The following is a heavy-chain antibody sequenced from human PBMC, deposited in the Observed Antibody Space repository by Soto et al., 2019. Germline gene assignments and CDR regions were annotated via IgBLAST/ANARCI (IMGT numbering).Heavy chain of an antibody. J-gene: IGHJ6*02. CDR1: GYTFTGYY. Sequence: ASGKVSCKASGYTFTGYYMHWVRQAPGQGLEWMGWINPNSGGTNYAQKFQGWVTMTRDTSISTAYMELSRLRSDDTAVYYCAGDGSDGKSNYYGMDVWGQGTTVTVSS. D-gene: IGHD2-21*02. CDR3: AGDGSDGKSNYYGMDV. CDR2: INPNSGGT. V-gene: IGHV1-2*04.